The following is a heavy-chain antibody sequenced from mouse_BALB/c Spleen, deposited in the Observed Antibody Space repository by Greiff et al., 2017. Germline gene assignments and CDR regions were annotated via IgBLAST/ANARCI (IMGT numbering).Heavy chain of an antibody. Sequence: EVKLMESGGGLVQPGGSRKLSCAASGFTFSSFGMHWVRQAPEKGLEWVAYISSGSSTIYYADTVKGRFTISRDNPKNTLFLQMTSLRSEDTAMYYCARDGNLYAMDYWGQGTSVTVSS. V-gene: IGHV5-17*02. CDR3: ARDGNLYAMDY. CDR2: ISSGSSTI. D-gene: IGHD2-1*01. J-gene: IGHJ4*01. CDR1: GFTFSSFG.